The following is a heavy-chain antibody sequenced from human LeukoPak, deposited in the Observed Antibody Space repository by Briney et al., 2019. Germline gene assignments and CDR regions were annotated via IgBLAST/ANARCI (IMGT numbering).Heavy chain of an antibody. CDR1: GFTFSTFG. J-gene: IGHJ4*02. CDR3: ARDVGYSYGYSFDY. CDR2: IYSGGST. D-gene: IGHD5-18*01. V-gene: IGHV3-53*04. Sequence: PGGSLRLSCAASGFTFSTFGMHWVRQAPGKGLEWVSVIYSGGSTYYADSVKGRFTISRHNSKNTLYLQMNSLRADDTAVYYCARDVGYSYGYSFDYWGQGTLVTVSS.